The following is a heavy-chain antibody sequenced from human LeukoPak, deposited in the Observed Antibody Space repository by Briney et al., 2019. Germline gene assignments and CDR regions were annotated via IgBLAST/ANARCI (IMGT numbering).Heavy chain of an antibody. CDR3: ARSRRVSCGGACYSFDY. Sequence: GGSLRPSCTASGFTLDDYGVSWFRQAPGKGLEWVGFIRNKAYGGTTEYAASVKGRFTISRDDSKSIAYLQMNSLKTEDTAVYYCARSRRVSCGGACYSFDYWGQGTLVTVSS. V-gene: IGHV3-49*03. CDR1: GFTLDDYG. D-gene: IGHD2-21*02. CDR2: IRNKAYGGTT. J-gene: IGHJ4*02.